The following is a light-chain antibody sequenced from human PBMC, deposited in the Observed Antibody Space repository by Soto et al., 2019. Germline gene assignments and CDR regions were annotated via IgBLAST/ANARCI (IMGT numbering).Light chain of an antibody. Sequence: QAVVTQPPSASGTPGQRVTISCSGSSSNIGSSSVYWYQKLPGTAPKLLIYTNNQRPSGVPDRFSGSKSGTSASLAISGLRPEDEADYYCATWDDSLSGVVFGGGTKLTVL. CDR1: SSNIGSSS. J-gene: IGLJ2*01. CDR3: ATWDDSLSGVV. V-gene: IGLV1-47*02. CDR2: TNN.